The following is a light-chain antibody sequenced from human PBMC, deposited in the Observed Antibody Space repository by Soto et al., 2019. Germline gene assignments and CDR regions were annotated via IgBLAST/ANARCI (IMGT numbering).Light chain of an antibody. CDR3: SSHSSSSTLVV. CDR1: SSDVGGYNY. CDR2: DVN. V-gene: IGLV2-14*03. J-gene: IGLJ2*01. Sequence: HSALTQPASMSGSPGQSITISCTGTSSDVGGYNYVSWYRQHPGKAPKLMIYDVNNRPSGVSNRFSGSKSGNTASLTISGLQAEDEADYYCSSHSSSSTLVVFGGGTKVTVL.